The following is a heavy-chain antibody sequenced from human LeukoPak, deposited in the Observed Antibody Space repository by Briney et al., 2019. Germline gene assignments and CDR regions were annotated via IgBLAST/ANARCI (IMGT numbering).Heavy chain of an antibody. Sequence: SETLSLTCTVSGGSISSSSYYWGWIRQPPGKGLEWIGSIYYSGSTYYNPSLKSRVTISVDTSKNQFSLKLSSVTAADTAVYYCARDFASDYYDSSGYPDYWGQGTLVTVSS. CDR3: ARDFASDYYDSSGYPDY. V-gene: IGHV4-39*07. J-gene: IGHJ4*02. CDR2: IYYSGST. CDR1: GGSISSSSYY. D-gene: IGHD3-22*01.